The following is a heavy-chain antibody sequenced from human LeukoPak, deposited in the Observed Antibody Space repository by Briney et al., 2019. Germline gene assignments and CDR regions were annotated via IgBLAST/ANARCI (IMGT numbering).Heavy chain of an antibody. V-gene: IGHV4-39*01. J-gene: IGHJ5*02. Sequence: PSETLSLTCTVSGGSISSSSYYWGWIRQPPGKGLEWIVSFYYSGSTYYNPSLKSRVTISVDTSKNQFSLKLSSVTAADTAVYYCARRKTERLLWFGELLNEDWFDPWGQGTLVTVSS. CDR2: FYYSGST. CDR3: ARRKTERLLWFGELLNEDWFDP. CDR1: GGSISSSSYY. D-gene: IGHD3-10*01.